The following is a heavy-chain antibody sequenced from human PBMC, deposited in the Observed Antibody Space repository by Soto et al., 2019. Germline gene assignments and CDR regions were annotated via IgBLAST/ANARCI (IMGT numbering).Heavy chain of an antibody. J-gene: IGHJ5*02. CDR1: QFTFSVYG. V-gene: IGHV3-23*01. CDR2: ISVTGENS. Sequence: GGSLRLSCKASQFTFSVYGMSWVRQAPGKGLEWVSSISVTGENSLYADSVRGRFTMSRDNSKDILYLQMNSLRVDDTAMYYCAKQHGAWPSNWLDAWGQGALVTVSS. CDR3: AKQHGAWPSNWLDA.